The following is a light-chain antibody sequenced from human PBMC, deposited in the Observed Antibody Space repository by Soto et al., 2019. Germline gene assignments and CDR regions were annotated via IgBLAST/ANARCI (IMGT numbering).Light chain of an antibody. CDR3: SSNTTGSTLEV. V-gene: IGLV2-14*01. CDR2: EVS. Sequence: QSVLTQPASVSGSPGQSITISCTATSSDVGDFNYVSWYQHHPVKAPKLIIFEVSHRPSGVSNRFSGSKSGNTASLTISGLQAEDEADYYCSSNTTGSTLEVFGGGTKLTVL. CDR1: SSDVGDFNY. J-gene: IGLJ3*02.